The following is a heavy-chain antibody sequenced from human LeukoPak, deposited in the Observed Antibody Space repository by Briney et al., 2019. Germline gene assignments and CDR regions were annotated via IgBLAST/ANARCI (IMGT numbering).Heavy chain of an antibody. Sequence: GASVKVSCKASGYTFTSYDINWVRQATGQGLEWMGWMNPNSGNTGYAQKFQGRVTMTRNTSISTAYMELSSLRSEDTAVYYCARGWTYYYGSGSYPDYWGQGTLVTVSS. D-gene: IGHD3-10*01. J-gene: IGHJ4*02. CDR3: ARGWTYYYGSGSYPDY. CDR1: GYTFTSYD. V-gene: IGHV1-8*01. CDR2: MNPNSGNT.